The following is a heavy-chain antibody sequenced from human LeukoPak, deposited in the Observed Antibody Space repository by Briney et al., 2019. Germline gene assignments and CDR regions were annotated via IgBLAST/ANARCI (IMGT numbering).Heavy chain of an antibody. J-gene: IGHJ4*02. CDR2: ISGSGGST. V-gene: IGHV3-23*01. D-gene: IGHD2-21*01. CDR3: AKFLPTHIVVANYYFDY. CDR1: GFTFSSYA. Sequence: GGSLRLSCAASGFTFSSYAMSWVRQAPGKGLEWVSAISGSGGSTYYADSVKGRFTISRDNAKNTLYLQMNSLRAEDTAVYYCAKFLPTHIVVANYYFDYWGQGTLVTVSS.